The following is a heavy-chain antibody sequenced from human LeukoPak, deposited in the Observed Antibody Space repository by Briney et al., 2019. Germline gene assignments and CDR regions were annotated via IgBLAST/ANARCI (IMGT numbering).Heavy chain of an antibody. J-gene: IGHJ4*02. CDR3: ARESYDYTYDY. D-gene: IGHD5-12*01. V-gene: IGHV3-48*01. CDR2: ISSSSSTI. CDR1: GFTFSSYS. Sequence: GGSLRLSCAASGFTFSSYSMNWVRQAPGKGLEWVSYISSSSSTIYYADSVKGRFTISRDNAKNSLYLQMNSLRAEDTAVYYCARESYDYTYDYWGQGTLVTVSS.